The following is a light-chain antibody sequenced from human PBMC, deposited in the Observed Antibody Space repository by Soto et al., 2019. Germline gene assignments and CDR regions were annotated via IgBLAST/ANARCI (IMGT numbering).Light chain of an antibody. CDR3: QEYNTWPWT. J-gene: IGKJ1*01. CDR2: GAS. V-gene: IGKV3-15*01. Sequence: DTLMTQSPATLSVSPGERATLSCRASQSVNNNLAWYQQKLGQAPRVLIYGASTRATGIPARFTGSGSGTEFILTITSLQSEDSAVYYCQEYNTWPWTFGQGTKVEFK. CDR1: QSVNNN.